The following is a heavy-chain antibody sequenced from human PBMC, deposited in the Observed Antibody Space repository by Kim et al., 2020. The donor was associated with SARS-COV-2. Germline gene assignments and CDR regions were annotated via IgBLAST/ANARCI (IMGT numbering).Heavy chain of an antibody. D-gene: IGHD2-2*03. CDR1: GFTFTGYA. CDR2: IDGSDGTT. J-gene: IGHJ4*02. CDR3: LKGGWGWIWDH. V-gene: IGHV3-23*01. Sequence: GGSLRLSCTTSGFTFTGYAMSWVRQAPGKGLEWVSNIDGSDGTTYYVDSVKGRFTISRDDSKSTLYLWMTSLRADDTAVYYCLKGGWGWIWDHWGQGA.